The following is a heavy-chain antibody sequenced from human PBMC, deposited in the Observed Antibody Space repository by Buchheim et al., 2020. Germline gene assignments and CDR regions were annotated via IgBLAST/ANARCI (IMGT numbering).Heavy chain of an antibody. CDR2: IKQDGNEK. CDR3: ARQPYSSGWYVRDYFDF. J-gene: IGHJ4*02. D-gene: IGHD6-19*01. CDR1: GFTFSSYW. Sequence: EVQLVESGGGLVQPGGSLRLSCAASGFTFSSYWMSWVRQAPGKGLEWVANIKQDGNEKYCVDSVRGRFTISRDNAKNSLFLQMNNLRAEDTAVYYCARQPYSSGWYVRDYFDFWGQGTL. V-gene: IGHV3-7*01.